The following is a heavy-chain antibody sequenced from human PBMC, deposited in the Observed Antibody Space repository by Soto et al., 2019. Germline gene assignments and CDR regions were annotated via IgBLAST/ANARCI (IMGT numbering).Heavy chain of an antibody. Sequence: QVQLVQSGAEVKKPGASVKVSCKASGYTFTSYDINWVRQATGQGLEWMGWMNPNSGNTGYAQKFQGRVTMTRNTYIATGCLGLGGPGSEDRAVYYCASDRGFGVDLWGRGTLVSVCS. CDR1: GYTFTSYD. D-gene: IGHD3-3*01. J-gene: IGHJ2*01. CDR2: MNPNSGNT. V-gene: IGHV1-8*01. CDR3: ASDRGFGVDL.